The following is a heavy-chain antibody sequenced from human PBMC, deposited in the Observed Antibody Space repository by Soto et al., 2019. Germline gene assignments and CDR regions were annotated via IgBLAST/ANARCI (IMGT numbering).Heavy chain of an antibody. J-gene: IGHJ4*02. Sequence: GPLRLSWGVSGVTFGDYYGSWISQAPEKGLEWVSYVSGDGGAKSYADSVKGRFSISRDNAKNSLYLQMNSLRAEDTAVYYCARLGSIAGAGTPDFWGQGTLVTGSS. V-gene: IGHV3-11*01. CDR3: ARLGSIAGAGTPDF. D-gene: IGHD6-19*01. CDR2: VSGDGGAK. CDR1: GVTFGDYY.